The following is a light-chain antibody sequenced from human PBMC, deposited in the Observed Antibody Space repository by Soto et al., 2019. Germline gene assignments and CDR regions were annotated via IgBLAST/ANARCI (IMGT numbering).Light chain of an antibody. CDR2: DVS. V-gene: IGLV2-14*01. Sequence: QPASVSGSPGQSITISCTGTSSDVGGYNYVSWYQQHPGKAPKLMIYDVSNRPSGVSNRFSGSNSGNTASLTISGLQAEDEADYYCSSYTSSSTYVFGTGTKLTVL. J-gene: IGLJ1*01. CDR1: SSDVGGYNY. CDR3: SSYTSSSTYV.